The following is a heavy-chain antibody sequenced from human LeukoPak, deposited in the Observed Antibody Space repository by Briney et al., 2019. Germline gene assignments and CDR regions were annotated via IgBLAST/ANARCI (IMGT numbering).Heavy chain of an antibody. D-gene: IGHD6-19*01. V-gene: IGHV3-30*02. J-gene: IGHJ6*03. CDR1: GFTFSSPA. CDR2: IRYDGSDK. CDR3: AKKYSSGRRPYDYYMDV. Sequence: GRCLRLSPAASGFTFSSPAMNRVRKAPGTGLEWVAFIRYDGSDKYYADSVKGRFTVSRDNSKNMVYLQMNSLRAEDTAVYYCAKKYSSGRRPYDYYMDVWGKGTTVIVSS.